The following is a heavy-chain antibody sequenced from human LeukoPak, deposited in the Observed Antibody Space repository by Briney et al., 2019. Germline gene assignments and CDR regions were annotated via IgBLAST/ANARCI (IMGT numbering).Heavy chain of an antibody. CDR1: GGSIDSQY. D-gene: IGHD2-2*01. CDR3: ARSVERYQQLPFDY. J-gene: IGHJ4*02. Sequence: SETLSLTCTVSGGSIDSQYWSWIRQPPGKGLEWIGYIFYSGSTDYNPSLKSRVTILVETSNNQFSLKLRSVTAADTAVYYWARSVERYQQLPFDYWGQGILVTVSS. CDR2: IFYSGST. V-gene: IGHV4-59*11.